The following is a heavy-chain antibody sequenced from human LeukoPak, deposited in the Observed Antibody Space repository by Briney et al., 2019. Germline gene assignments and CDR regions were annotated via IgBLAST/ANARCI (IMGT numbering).Heavy chain of an antibody. J-gene: IGHJ3*02. CDR3: ARRRIAGTSLFILGGLGHDAFDI. CDR1: GGSFSGYY. V-gene: IGHV4-34*01. CDR2: INHSGST. D-gene: IGHD1-7*01. Sequence: SETLSLTCAVYGGSFSGYYWSWIRQPPGKGLEWIGEINHSGSTNYNPSLKSRVTISVDTSKNQFSLKLSSVTAADTAVYYCARRRIAGTSLFILGGLGHDAFDIWGQGTMVTVSS.